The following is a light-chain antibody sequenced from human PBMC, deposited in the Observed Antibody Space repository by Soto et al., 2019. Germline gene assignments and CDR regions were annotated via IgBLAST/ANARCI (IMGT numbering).Light chain of an antibody. CDR1: QDISNY. CDR3: QKYNRAPIT. V-gene: IGKV1-27*01. Sequence: DIQMTQSPSSLSASRGDRVTITCRASQDISNYLAGYQQKPGKVPKLLIYAASTLQSGVPSRFSGSGSGTDFTLTISSLQPEDVATYYCQKYNRAPITFGQGTRLEIK. J-gene: IGKJ5*01. CDR2: AAS.